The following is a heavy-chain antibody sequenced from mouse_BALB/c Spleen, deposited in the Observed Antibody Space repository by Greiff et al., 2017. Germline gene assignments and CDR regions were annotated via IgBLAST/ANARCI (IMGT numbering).Heavy chain of an antibody. CDR3: ARSNGYGYFDV. Sequence: EVQLVESGGGLVQPGGSRKLSCAASGFTFSSFGMHWVRQAPEKGLEWVAYISSGSSTIYYADTVKGRFTISRDNPKNTLFLQMTSLRSEDTAMYYCARSNGYGYFDVWGAGTTVTVSS. V-gene: IGHV5-17*02. CDR2: ISSGSSTI. J-gene: IGHJ1*01. CDR1: GFTFSSFG.